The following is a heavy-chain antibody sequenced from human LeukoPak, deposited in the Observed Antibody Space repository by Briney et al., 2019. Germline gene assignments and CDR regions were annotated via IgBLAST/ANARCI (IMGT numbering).Heavy chain of an antibody. CDR2: INPSGGST. CDR3: AKRRRGSGWYIDFDY. Sequence: ASVKVSCKASGYTFTSYYMHWVRQAPGQGLEWMGIINPSGGSTSYAQKFQGRVTMTRDMSTSTVYMELSSLRSEDTAVYYCAKRRRGSGWYIDFDYWGQGTLVTVSS. D-gene: IGHD6-19*01. J-gene: IGHJ4*02. CDR1: GYTFTSYY. V-gene: IGHV1-46*01.